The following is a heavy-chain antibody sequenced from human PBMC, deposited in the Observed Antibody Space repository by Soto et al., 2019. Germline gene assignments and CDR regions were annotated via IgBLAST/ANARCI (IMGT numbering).Heavy chain of an antibody. CDR2: INPSGGNT. V-gene: IGHV1-46*01. CDR1: GYTFTTYY. J-gene: IGHJ4*02. D-gene: IGHD4-17*01. CDR3: AAEDVDDYVDYLETQFDY. Sequence: ASVKVSCKASGYTFTTYYMHWVRQAPGQGLEWMGIINPSGGNTNYAQKFQERVTITRDMSTSTAYMELSSLRSEDTAVYYCAAEDVDDYVDYLETQFDYWGKGTLVTVS.